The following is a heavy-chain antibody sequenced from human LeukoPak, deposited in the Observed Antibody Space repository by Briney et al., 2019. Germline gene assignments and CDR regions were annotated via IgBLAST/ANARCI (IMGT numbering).Heavy chain of an antibody. CDR1: GVTFSSXW. CDR3: ARGASY. CDR2: IKPDRSEK. Sequence: XGSXXXXXXVSGVTFSSXWXXXVRXAPGKGPECVANIKPDRSEKFYVDSVKGRFTVSRDNAKNLLYLQMNSLRAEDTALYYCARGASYWGQGTLVTVSS. J-gene: IGHJ4*02. V-gene: IGHV3-7*04.